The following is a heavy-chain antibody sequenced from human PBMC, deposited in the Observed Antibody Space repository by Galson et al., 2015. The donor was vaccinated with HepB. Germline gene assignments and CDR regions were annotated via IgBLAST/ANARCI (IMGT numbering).Heavy chain of an antibody. CDR2: IYSGGST. D-gene: IGHD6-19*01. CDR3: ARDGGGAVAGTDY. J-gene: IGHJ4*02. Sequence: SLRLSCAASGFTVSSNYMSWVRQAPGKGLEWVSVIYSGGSTYYADSVKGRFTISRDNSKNTLYLQMNSLRAEDTAVYYCARDGGGAVAGTDYWGQGTLVTVSS. CDR1: GFTVSSNY. V-gene: IGHV3-53*01.